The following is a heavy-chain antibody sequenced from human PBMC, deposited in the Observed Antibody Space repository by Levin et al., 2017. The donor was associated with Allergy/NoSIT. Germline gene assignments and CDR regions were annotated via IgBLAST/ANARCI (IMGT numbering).Heavy chain of an antibody. D-gene: IGHD3-22*01. Sequence: SCAVSGYSISSGYYWGWIRQPPGKGLEWIGSIYHSGSTYYNPSLKSRVTISVDTSKNQFSLKLSSVTAADTAVYYCARFSYYDSSGYYSLSYYFDYWGQGTLVTVSS. V-gene: IGHV4-38-2*01. J-gene: IGHJ4*02. CDR3: ARFSYYDSSGYYSLSYYFDY. CDR1: GYSISSGYY. CDR2: IYHSGST.